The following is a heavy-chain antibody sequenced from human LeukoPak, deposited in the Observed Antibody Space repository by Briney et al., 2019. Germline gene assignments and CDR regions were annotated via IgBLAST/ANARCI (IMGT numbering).Heavy chain of an antibody. D-gene: IGHD2-2*01. Sequence: GGSLRVSCAASGFTFSSYGIHGVRQAPGKRLEWVAVISYDGSNKYYADSVKGRFTISRDNYKNTLYLKMNSLRAEDTAVYYCANLSTGPFDIWGQGTMVTVSS. CDR1: GFTFSSYG. CDR2: ISYDGSNK. CDR3: ANLSTGPFDI. V-gene: IGHV3-30*18. J-gene: IGHJ3*02.